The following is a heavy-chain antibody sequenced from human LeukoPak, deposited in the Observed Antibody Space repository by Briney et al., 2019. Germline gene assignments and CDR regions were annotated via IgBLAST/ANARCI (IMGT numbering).Heavy chain of an antibody. CDR3: ARESPTGLWPGRSGADY. Sequence: GGSLRLSCAASGFTFSSYGMHWVRQAPGKGLEWVAVILSDGSKEFYTDSVKGRFTISRDNSKNTLYLQMNSLRAEDTAVYYCARESPTGLWPGRSGADYWGQGTLVTVSS. V-gene: IGHV3-33*01. CDR1: GFTFSSYG. J-gene: IGHJ4*02. D-gene: IGHD3/OR15-3a*01. CDR2: ILSDGSKE.